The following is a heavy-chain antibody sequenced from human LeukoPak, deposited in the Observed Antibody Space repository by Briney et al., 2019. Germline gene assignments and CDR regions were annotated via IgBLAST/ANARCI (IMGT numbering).Heavy chain of an antibody. CDR1: GGSFSGYY. CDR3: ARERYDYVWGSYRNRHSWDY. Sequence: SETLSLTCAVYGGSFSGYYWSWIRQPPGKGLEWIGEINHSGSTNYNPSLKSRVTISVDTSKNQFSLKLSSVTAADTAVYYCARERYDYVWGSYRNRHSWDYWGQGTLVTVSS. V-gene: IGHV4-34*01. D-gene: IGHD3-16*02. CDR2: INHSGST. J-gene: IGHJ4*02.